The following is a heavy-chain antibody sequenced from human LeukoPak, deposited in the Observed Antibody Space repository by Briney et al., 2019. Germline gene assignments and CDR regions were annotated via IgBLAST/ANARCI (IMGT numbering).Heavy chain of an antibody. D-gene: IGHD6-13*01. Sequence: PGGSLRLSCAASGFTFSSYEMNWVRQAPGKGLEWVSYISSSGSTIYYADSVKGRFTISRDNAKNSLYLQMNSLRAEDTAVYYCAREPPPFGSSSWYNAFDIWGQGTMVTVSS. CDR3: AREPPPFGSSSWYNAFDI. J-gene: IGHJ3*02. CDR2: ISSSGSTI. CDR1: GFTFSSYE. V-gene: IGHV3-48*03.